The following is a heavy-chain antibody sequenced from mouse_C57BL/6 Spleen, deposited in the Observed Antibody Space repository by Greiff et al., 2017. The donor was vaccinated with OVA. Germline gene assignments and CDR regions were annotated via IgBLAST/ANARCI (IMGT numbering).Heavy chain of an antibody. Sequence: VQLQQSGAELVRPGASVKLSCTASGFNIKDDYMHWVKQRPEQGLEWIGWIDPENGDTEYASKFQGKATITADTSSNTAYLQLSSLTSEDTAVYYCTTSQTAQASFAYWGHGTLVTVSA. D-gene: IGHD3-2*02. V-gene: IGHV14-4*01. CDR3: TTSQTAQASFAY. CDR2: IDPENGDT. CDR1: GFNIKDDY. J-gene: IGHJ3*01.